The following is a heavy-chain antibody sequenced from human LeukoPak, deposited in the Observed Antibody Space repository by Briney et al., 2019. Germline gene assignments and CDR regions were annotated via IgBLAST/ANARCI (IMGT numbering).Heavy chain of an antibody. CDR3: ASRYCSGDSCYSAFDY. CDR1: GFAFSSYG. CDR2: INDGSSIT. V-gene: IGHV3-23*01. J-gene: IGHJ4*02. D-gene: IGHD2-15*01. Sequence: TGGSLRLSCAASGFAFSSYGMSWVRQAPGKGLEWISAINDGSSITKYADSVKGRLTISRDNSKNTLYLQMNSLRAEDTAVYYCASRYCSGDSCYSAFDYWGQGTLVTVSS.